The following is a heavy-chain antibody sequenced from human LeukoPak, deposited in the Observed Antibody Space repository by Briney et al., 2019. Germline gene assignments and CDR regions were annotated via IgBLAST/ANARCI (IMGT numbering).Heavy chain of an antibody. CDR2: IYHSGST. Sequence: PSESLSLTCTVSGYSISSGYYWGWNRQPPGKGLEWIGSIYHSGSTYYNPSLKGRVTISVDTSKNQFSLKLSSVTAADTAVYYCARAPGYCSSTSCHNDAFDIWGQGTMVTVSS. CDR3: ARAPGYCSSTSCHNDAFDI. CDR1: GYSISSGYY. J-gene: IGHJ3*02. D-gene: IGHD2-2*02. V-gene: IGHV4-38-2*02.